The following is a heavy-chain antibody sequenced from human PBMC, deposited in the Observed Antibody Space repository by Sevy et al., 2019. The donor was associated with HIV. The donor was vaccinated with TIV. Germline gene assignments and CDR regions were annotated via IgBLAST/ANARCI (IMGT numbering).Heavy chain of an antibody. Sequence: GGSLRLSCAASGFTFSDFGMQWVRQAPGKGLQWVAVISYDGSHKYYADSVKGRFTISRDDSKSSLYLQMNTLRAEDTAVYYCARDAGYSVNWYPRFDPWGQGTLVTVSS. J-gene: IGHJ5*02. V-gene: IGHV3-30*03. CDR3: ARDAGYSVNWYPRFDP. CDR1: GFTFSDFG. D-gene: IGHD6-13*01. CDR2: ISYDGSHK.